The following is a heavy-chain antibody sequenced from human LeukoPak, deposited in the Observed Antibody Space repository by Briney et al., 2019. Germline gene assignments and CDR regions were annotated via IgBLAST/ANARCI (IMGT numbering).Heavy chain of an antibody. J-gene: IGHJ5*02. D-gene: IGHD6-19*01. CDR1: GGTFISYA. Sequence: SSVKVPCKASGGTFISYAISWVRQAPGQGLEWMGRIIPIFGTANYAQKFQGRVTITTDESTTTAYMELSSLRSEDTAVYYCARGDSSGWYMRWFDPWGQGTLVTVSS. CDR2: IIPIFGTA. V-gene: IGHV1-69*05. CDR3: ARGDSSGWYMRWFDP.